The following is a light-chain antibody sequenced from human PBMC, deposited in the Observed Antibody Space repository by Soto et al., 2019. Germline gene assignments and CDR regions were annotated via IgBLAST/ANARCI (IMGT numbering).Light chain of an antibody. Sequence: DIQLTQSPSSLSASVGDRVTITCRASQGIRNYLAWYQQKPGKVPKLLIYAASTLQSGVPSRFSGSGSGTDFTLTISSLQPEDVATYYCQEYNSAPLTFGGGTKVEI. CDR1: QGIRNY. V-gene: IGKV1-27*01. CDR2: AAS. J-gene: IGKJ4*01. CDR3: QEYNSAPLT.